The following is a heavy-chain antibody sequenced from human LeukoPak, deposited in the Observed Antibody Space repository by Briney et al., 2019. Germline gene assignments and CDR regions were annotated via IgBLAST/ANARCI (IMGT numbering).Heavy chain of an antibody. V-gene: IGHV3-7*03. CDR1: GFTFSDYY. CDR2: IKQDGGEK. J-gene: IGHJ4*02. Sequence: GGSLRLSCAASGFTFSDYYMSWVRQAPGKGLEWVANIKQDGGEKYYVDSVKGRFTISRDNSKNTLYLQMNSLRAEDTAVYYCARKDVLTGSYFDYWGQGTLVTVSS. CDR3: ARKDVLTGSYFDY. D-gene: IGHD3-22*01.